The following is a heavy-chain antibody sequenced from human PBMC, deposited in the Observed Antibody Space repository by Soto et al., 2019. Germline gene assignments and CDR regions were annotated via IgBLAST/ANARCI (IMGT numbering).Heavy chain of an antibody. CDR3: ARVEIFGVRDWFDP. J-gene: IGHJ5*02. CDR1: GGSISSGGYY. Sequence: PSETLSLTCTVSGGSISSGGYYWSWIRQHPGKGLEWIGYIYYSGSTYYNPSLKSRVTISVDASKNQFSLKLSSVTAADTAVYYCARVEIFGVRDWFDPWGQGALVTVSS. CDR2: IYYSGST. V-gene: IGHV4-31*03. D-gene: IGHD3-3*01.